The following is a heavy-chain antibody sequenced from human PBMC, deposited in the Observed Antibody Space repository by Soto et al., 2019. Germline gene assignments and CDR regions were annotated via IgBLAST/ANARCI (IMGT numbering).Heavy chain of an antibody. D-gene: IGHD1-26*01. Sequence: QVQLVQSGAEVKRPGASVKVSCKTPGNFCSKFGISWVRQAPGQGLEWMGWINGHTGSTNYAPKFRGRVTMPTDPSTGILYMELSSLTSDDTAVYYCGRDGDQWDPRYLDYWGQGTLVSV. CDR3: GRDGDQWDPRYLDY. CDR1: GNFCSKFG. V-gene: IGHV1-18*01. CDR2: INGHTGST. J-gene: IGHJ4*02.